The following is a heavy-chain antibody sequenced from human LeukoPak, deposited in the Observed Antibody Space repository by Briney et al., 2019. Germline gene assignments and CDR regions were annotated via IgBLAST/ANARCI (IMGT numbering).Heavy chain of an antibody. CDR3: ATYSSLNRREFQY. D-gene: IGHD3-22*01. J-gene: IGHJ1*01. V-gene: IGHV3-7*01. Sequence: GGSLRLSCEGSGLTFSNYWMGWVRQAPGKGLQWVANIKTDGSEKYYVDSVKGRFTISRDNAKNSLYLQMNSLRAEDTAVYYCATYSSLNRREFQYWGQGTLLTVSS. CDR2: IKTDGSEK. CDR1: GLTFSNYW.